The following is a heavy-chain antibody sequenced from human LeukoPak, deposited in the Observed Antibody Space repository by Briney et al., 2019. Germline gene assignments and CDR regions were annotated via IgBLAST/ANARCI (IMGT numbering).Heavy chain of an antibody. CDR2: ISGSGGST. D-gene: IGHD2-21*02. CDR3: AKVGVVTAIRHYYFDY. CDR1: GFTFSSYG. V-gene: IGHV3-23*01. J-gene: IGHJ4*02. Sequence: GGSLRLSCAASGFTFSSYGMSWVRQAPGKGLEWVSAISGSGGSTYYADSVKGRFTISRDNSKNTLYLQMNSLRAEDTAVYYCAKVGVVTAIRHYYFDYWGQGTLVTVSS.